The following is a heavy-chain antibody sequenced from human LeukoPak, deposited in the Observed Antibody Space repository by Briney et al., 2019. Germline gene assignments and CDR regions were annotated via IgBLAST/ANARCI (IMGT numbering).Heavy chain of an antibody. D-gene: IGHD4-17*01. CDR1: GYTFTGYS. V-gene: IGHV1-2*06. CDR2: INPYSGDT. J-gene: IGHJ2*01. CDR3: ARTFGDYTYWYFDL. Sequence: ASVKVSCKASGYTFTGYSMHWVRQAPGHGLEWMGRINPYSGDTSYAQKFQGRVTMTRDTSINTAYMDLNRLRSDDTAVYYCARTFGDYTYWYFDLWGRGTQVTVSS.